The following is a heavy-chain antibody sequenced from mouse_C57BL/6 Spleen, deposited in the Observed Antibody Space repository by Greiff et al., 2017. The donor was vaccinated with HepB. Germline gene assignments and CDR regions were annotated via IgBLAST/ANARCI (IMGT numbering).Heavy chain of an antibody. Sequence: EVKLMESGGGLVKPGGSLKLSCAASGFTFSSYAMSWVRQTPEKRLEWVATISDGGSYTYYPDNVKGRFTISRDNAKNNLYLQMSHLKSEDTAMYYCARADDGGYFGVWGTGTTVTVSS. V-gene: IGHV5-4*03. D-gene: IGHD2-3*01. CDR1: GFTFSSYA. CDR3: ARADDGGYFGV. J-gene: IGHJ1*03. CDR2: ISDGGSYT.